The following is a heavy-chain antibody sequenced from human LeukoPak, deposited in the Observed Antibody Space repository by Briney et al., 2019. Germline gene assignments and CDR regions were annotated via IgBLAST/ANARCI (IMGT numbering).Heavy chain of an antibody. Sequence: GGSLRLSCAASGFTFSSYSMNWVRQAPGKGLEWVSYISSSSSTIYYADSVKGRFTISRDNSKNTLYLQMNSLRAEDTAVYYCARDSYDFWSGYFTYWGQGTLVTVSS. J-gene: IGHJ4*02. CDR1: GFTFSSYS. CDR3: ARDSYDFWSGYFTY. V-gene: IGHV3-48*01. CDR2: ISSSSSTI. D-gene: IGHD3-3*01.